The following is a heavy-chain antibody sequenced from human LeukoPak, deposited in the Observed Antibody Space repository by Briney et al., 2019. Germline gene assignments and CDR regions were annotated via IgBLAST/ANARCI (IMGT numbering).Heavy chain of an antibody. Sequence: GSSVKVSCKAPGGTFSNYGFSWGGQAPEQGVEWVGGNLPGFGTVSYAQKFQDRVTITADDFTTTAYMELSSLRSEDTAVYYCARWAGTCTIASCYTPLDYWGQGTLVTVST. D-gene: IGHD2-2*02. CDR3: ARWAGTCTIASCYTPLDY. V-gene: IGHV1-69*01. CDR1: GGTFSNYG. J-gene: IGHJ4*02. CDR2: NLPGFGTV.